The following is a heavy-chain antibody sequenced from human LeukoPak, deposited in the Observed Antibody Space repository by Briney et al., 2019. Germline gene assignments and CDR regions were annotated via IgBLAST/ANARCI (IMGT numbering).Heavy chain of an antibody. CDR1: GGSFSGYY. V-gene: IGHV4-34*01. J-gene: IGHJ6*03. Sequence: PSETLSLTCAVYGGSFSGYYWSWIRQPPGKGLEWIGEINRSGSTNYNPSLKSRVTISVDTSKNQFSLKLSSVTAADTAVYYCARHDYYGSGSFYYMDVWGKGTTVTVSS. CDR3: ARHDYYGSGSFYYMDV. CDR2: INRSGST. D-gene: IGHD3-10*01.